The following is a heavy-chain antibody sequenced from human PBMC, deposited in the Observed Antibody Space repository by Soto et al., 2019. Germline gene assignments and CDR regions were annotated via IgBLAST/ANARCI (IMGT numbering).Heavy chain of an antibody. Sequence: QVQLVQSGAEVKKPGASVKVSCKASGYTFTSYAMHWVRQAPGQRLEWMGWINAGNGNTKYSQKFQGRVTITRDTSASTAYMELSSLRSEDTAVCYCAGGRGGGYCSSTSCWYYFDYWGQGTLVTVSS. V-gene: IGHV1-3*01. CDR3: AGGRGGGYCSSTSCWYYFDY. CDR2: INAGNGNT. J-gene: IGHJ4*02. D-gene: IGHD2-2*01. CDR1: GYTFTSYA.